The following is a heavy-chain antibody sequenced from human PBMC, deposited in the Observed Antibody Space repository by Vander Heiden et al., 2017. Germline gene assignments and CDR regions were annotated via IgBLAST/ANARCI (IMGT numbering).Heavy chain of an antibody. CDR2: ISGSGNDA. J-gene: IGHJ5*01. V-gene: IGHV3-23*04. CDR3: AKEGLWYGGNWFDP. D-gene: IGHD3-10*01. Sequence: EVQLVASGGGMVQPGGSLRVSCEASGFHFRYYAMTWVRQAPGKGLEWVSTISGSGNDADYAGSVKGRFIISRDNSKNTLYLQMNSLRAGDTALYYCAKEGLWYGGNWFDPWGQGTLVTVSS. CDR1: GFHFRYYA.